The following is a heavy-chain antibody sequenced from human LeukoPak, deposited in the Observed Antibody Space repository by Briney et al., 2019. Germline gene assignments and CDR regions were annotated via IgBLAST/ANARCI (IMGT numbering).Heavy chain of an antibody. J-gene: IGHJ6*03. D-gene: IGHD3-9*01. CDR1: GFTFSSYG. CDR3: ARDPRRRYGTHYYYYYMDV. Sequence: PGSSLRLSYAASGFTFSSYGMHWVRQAPGKGLEWVAVIWYDGSNKYYADSVKGRFTISRDNSKNTLYLQMNSLRAEDTAVYYCARDPRRRYGTHYYYYYMDVWGKGTTVTVSS. V-gene: IGHV3-33*01. CDR2: IWYDGSNK.